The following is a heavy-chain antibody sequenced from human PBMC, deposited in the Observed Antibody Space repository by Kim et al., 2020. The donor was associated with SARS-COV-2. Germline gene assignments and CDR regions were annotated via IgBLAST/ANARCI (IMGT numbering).Heavy chain of an antibody. V-gene: IGHV3-48*03. J-gene: IGHJ4*02. D-gene: IGHD4-4*01. Sequence: YDADTVGGRFTITRDNDKNSLYLQMNSLRAEDTAVYYCARGPNYSPFDYWGQGTLVTVSS. CDR3: ARGPNYSPFDY.